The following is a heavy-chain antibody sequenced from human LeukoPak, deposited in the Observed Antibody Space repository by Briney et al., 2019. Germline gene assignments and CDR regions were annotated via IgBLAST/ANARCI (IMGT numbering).Heavy chain of an antibody. CDR2: ISSSSSYI. J-gene: IGHJ4*02. V-gene: IGHV3-21*01. Sequence: GGSLRLSCAASGFTFSSYSMNWVRHAPGKGLEWPSSISSSSSYIYYADSVKGRFTISRDNAKNSLYLQMNSLRAEDTAVYYCASGPADRGGYWGQGTLVTVSS. D-gene: IGHD1-14*01. CDR1: GFTFSSYS. CDR3: ASGPADRGGY.